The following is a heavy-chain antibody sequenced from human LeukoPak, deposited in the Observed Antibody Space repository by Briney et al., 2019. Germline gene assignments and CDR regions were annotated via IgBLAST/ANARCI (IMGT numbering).Heavy chain of an antibody. V-gene: IGHV3-53*01. CDR1: GFTVSSNY. Sequence: GGSLRLSCAASGFTVSSNYMSWVRQAPGKGLEWVSVIYSGGSTYYADSVKGRFTISRDNSKNTLYLQMNSLGAEDTAVYYCARDSGGYSRGWYQKNWGQGTLVTVSS. D-gene: IGHD6-19*01. CDR3: ARDSGGYSRGWYQKN. CDR2: IYSGGST. J-gene: IGHJ4*02.